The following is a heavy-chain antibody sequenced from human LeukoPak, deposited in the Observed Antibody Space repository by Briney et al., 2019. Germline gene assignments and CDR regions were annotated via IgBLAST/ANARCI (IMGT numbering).Heavy chain of an antibody. V-gene: IGHV3-48*01. CDR2: ISSSSSTI. J-gene: IGHJ6*02. D-gene: IGHD3-3*01. CDR3: ARGDYDFWSGYLYGMDV. CDR1: GGSISSSS. Sequence: ETLSLTCTVSGGSISSSSYYWGWIRQPPGKGLEWVSYISSSSSTIYYADSVKGRFTISRDNAKNSLYLQMNSLRAEDTAVYYCARGDYDFWSGYLYGMDVWGQGTTVTVSS.